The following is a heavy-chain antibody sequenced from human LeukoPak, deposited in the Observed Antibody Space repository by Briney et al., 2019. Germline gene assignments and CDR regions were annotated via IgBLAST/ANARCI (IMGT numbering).Heavy chain of an antibody. CDR1: GGSISSYY. CDR3: ARHLSMYNWND. V-gene: IGHV4-39*01. J-gene: IGHJ4*02. CDR2: IYYSGST. D-gene: IGHD1-20*01. Sequence: PSETLSLTCTVSGGSISSYYWGWIRQPPGKGLEWIGSIYYSGSTYYNPSLKSRVTMSVDTSKNQFSLKLSSVTAADTAVYYCARHLSMYNWNDLGQGTLVTVSS.